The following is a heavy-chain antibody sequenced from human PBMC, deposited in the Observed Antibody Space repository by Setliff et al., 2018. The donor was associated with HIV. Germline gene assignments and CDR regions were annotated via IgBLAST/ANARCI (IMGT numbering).Heavy chain of an antibody. J-gene: IGHJ4*02. CDR1: GYTFTTYG. Sequence: ASVKVSCKASGYTFTTYGITWVRQAPGQGLEWMGWISTYNGNTNYAQKFQGRVTMTTVTSTSTAYMELRSLRPEDTAVYYCAKADSWDLLPLDYWGQGTLVTVSS. CDR2: ISTYNGNT. D-gene: IGHD1-26*01. CDR3: AKADSWDLLPLDY. V-gene: IGHV1-18*01.